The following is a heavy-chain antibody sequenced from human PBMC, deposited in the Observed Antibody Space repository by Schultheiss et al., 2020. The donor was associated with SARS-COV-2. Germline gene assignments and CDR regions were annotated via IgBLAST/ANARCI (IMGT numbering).Heavy chain of an antibody. J-gene: IGHJ6*03. D-gene: IGHD5-18*01. V-gene: IGHV4-34*01. CDR2: INHSGST. CDR3: ARVERGYSYGRLYYYYYMDV. CDR1: GGSFSGYY. Sequence: SETLSLTCAVYGGSFSGYYWSWIRQPPGKGLEWIGDINHSGSTNYNPSLKSRVTISVDTSKNQFSLKLSSVTAADTAVYYCARVERGYSYGRLYYYYYMDVWGKGTTVTVSS.